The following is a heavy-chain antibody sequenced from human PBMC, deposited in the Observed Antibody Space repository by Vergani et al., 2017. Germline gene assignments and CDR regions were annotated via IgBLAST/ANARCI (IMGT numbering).Heavy chain of an antibody. CDR1: GFTFSSYG. D-gene: IGHD3-22*01. V-gene: IGHV3-30*18. J-gene: IGHJ4*02. CDR2: ISYDGSNK. CDR3: AKHRAAGGPDYYDSLDY. Sequence: QVQLVESGGGLVKPGGSLRLSCAASGFTFSSYGMHWVRQAPGKGLEWVAVISYDGSNKYYADSVKGRFTISRDNSKNTLYLQMNSLRAEDTAVYYCAKHRAAGGPDYYDSLDYWGQGTLVTVSS.